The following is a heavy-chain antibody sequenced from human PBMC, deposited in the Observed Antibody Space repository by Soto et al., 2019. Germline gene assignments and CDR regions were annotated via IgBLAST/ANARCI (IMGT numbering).Heavy chain of an antibody. V-gene: IGHV3-11*05. CDR3: ASATRGGSYYDY. Sequence: QVQLVESGGGLVKPGGSLRLSCAASGFTFSDYYMSWIRQAPGKGLEWVSYISSSSSYTNYADSVKGRFTISRDNAKNSLYLQMNSLRAEDTAVYYWASATRGGSYYDYWGQGTLVTVSS. CDR1: GFTFSDYY. CDR2: ISSSSSYT. J-gene: IGHJ4*02. D-gene: IGHD1-26*01.